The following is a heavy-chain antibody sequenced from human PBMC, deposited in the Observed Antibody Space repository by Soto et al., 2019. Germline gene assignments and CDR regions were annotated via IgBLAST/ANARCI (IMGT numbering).Heavy chain of an antibody. CDR1: GFTFDEYG. Sequence: EVQLVESGGGVVRPGGSLRLSCAASGFTFDEYGMSWVRQAPGKGLEWVSGINWNGGSTGYADSVKGRFTISRDNAKNSLYLQINSLRAEDTALYHCAIDRLWFGELSYYYYYMDVWDKGTTVTVSS. V-gene: IGHV3-20*01. D-gene: IGHD3-10*01. CDR2: INWNGGST. CDR3: AIDRLWFGELSYYYYYMDV. J-gene: IGHJ6*03.